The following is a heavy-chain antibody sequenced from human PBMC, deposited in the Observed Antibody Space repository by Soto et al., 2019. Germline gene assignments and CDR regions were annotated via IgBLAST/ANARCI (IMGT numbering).Heavy chain of an antibody. J-gene: IGHJ4*02. Sequence: GGSLRLSCAASGFTFSNYAMHWVRQAPGKGLEWLAIISYDGDNEYYADSVRGRFTISRDNSKNTLYLQMNSLRTEDTAIYYCARDDEGGSYWDLGYWGQGTLVTVSS. V-gene: IGHV3-30*03. CDR1: GFTFSNYA. D-gene: IGHD3-10*01. CDR2: ISYDGDNE. CDR3: ARDDEGGSYWDLGY.